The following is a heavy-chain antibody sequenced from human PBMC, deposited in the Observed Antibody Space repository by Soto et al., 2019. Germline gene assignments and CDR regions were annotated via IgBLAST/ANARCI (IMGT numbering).Heavy chain of an antibody. CDR3: AKDSAPRRAYYDILTGYYNWFDP. D-gene: IGHD3-9*01. V-gene: IGHV3-43*01. Sequence: GGSLRLSCAASGFTFDDYTMHWVRQAPGKGLEWVSLISWDGGSTYYADSVKGRFTISRDNSKNSLYLQMNSLRTEDTALYYCAKDSAPRRAYYDILTGYYNWFDPWGQGTLVTVSS. J-gene: IGHJ5*02. CDR2: ISWDGGST. CDR1: GFTFDDYT.